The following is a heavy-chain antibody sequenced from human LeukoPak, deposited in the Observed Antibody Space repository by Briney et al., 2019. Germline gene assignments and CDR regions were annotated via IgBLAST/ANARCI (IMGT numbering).Heavy chain of an antibody. J-gene: IGHJ4*02. CDR3: ARENWRSKSIDFDS. CDR2: IYSSGST. Sequence: SETLSLTCTVSGGSINSFYWTWIRQPAGKGLEWIGRIYSSGSTNFNPSLKSRVTMSVDTSKNQFSLRLSSVTAADAAAYFCARENWRSKSIDFDSWGQGTLVTVSS. CDR1: GGSINSFY. D-gene: IGHD6-6*01. V-gene: IGHV4-4*07.